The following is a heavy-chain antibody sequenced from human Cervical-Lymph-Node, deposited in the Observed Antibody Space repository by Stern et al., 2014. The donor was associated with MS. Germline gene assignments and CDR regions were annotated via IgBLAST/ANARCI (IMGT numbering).Heavy chain of an antibody. CDR3: SRPDTVNTAMVGDY. Sequence: QVQLVQSGAEVTKPGASVKVSCKASGYTFTSYYMHWVRQAPGQGLEWMGIINPSDGSTNYAQKFQGRVTMTRDTSTSTVYMKLSGLRSEDTAVYYCSRPDTVNTAMVGDYWGQGTLVTVSS. CDR1: GYTFTSYY. D-gene: IGHD5-18*01. CDR2: INPSDGST. J-gene: IGHJ4*02. V-gene: IGHV1-46*03.